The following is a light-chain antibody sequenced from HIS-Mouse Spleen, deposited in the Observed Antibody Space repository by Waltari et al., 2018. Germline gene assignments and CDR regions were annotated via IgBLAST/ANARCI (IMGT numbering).Light chain of an antibody. Sequence: DSKMTQSPSTLSASVGYRVTITCRASQSISSWLAWYQQKPGKAPKLLIYKASSLESGVPSRFSGSGSGTEFTLTISSLQPDDFGTYYCQQYNSYPWTFGQGTKVEIK. J-gene: IGKJ1*01. CDR1: QSISSW. CDR3: QQYNSYPWT. V-gene: IGKV1-5*03. CDR2: KAS.